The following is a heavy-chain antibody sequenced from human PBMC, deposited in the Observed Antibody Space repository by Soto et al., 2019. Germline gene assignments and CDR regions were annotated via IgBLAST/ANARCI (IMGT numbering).Heavy chain of an antibody. J-gene: IGHJ4*02. CDR3: AREAAPHIYCSGGSCYSGYFDY. CDR2: IWYDGSNK. D-gene: IGHD2-15*01. Sequence: GGSLRLSCAASGFTFSSYGMHWVRQAPGKGLEWVAVIWYDGSNKYYADSVKGRFTISRDNSKNTLYLQMNSLRAEDTAVYYCAREAAPHIYCSGGSCYSGYFDYWGQGTLVTVSS. V-gene: IGHV3-33*01. CDR1: GFTFSSYG.